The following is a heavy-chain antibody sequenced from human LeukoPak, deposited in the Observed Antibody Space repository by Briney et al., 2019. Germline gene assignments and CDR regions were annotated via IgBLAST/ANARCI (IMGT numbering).Heavy chain of an antibody. V-gene: IGHV3-74*01. Sequence: GGSLRLSCAASGFTFSSYWMHWVRQAPGKGLVWVSRINSDGSSTSYADSVKGRFTISRDNAKNSLYLQMDSLRVEDTAFYYCAKDNRRHYTSGPNPDSLHWGQGALVTVSS. CDR3: AKDNRRHYTSGPNPDSLH. CDR2: INSDGSST. J-gene: IGHJ4*02. D-gene: IGHD6-19*01. CDR1: GFTFSSYW.